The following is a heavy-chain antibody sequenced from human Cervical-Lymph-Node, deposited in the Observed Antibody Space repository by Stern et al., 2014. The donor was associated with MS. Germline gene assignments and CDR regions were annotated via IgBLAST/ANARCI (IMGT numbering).Heavy chain of an antibody. CDR1: GFTFRNYT. CDR3: TRARRGFDY. Sequence: VQLVESGGGLVKPGGSLRLSCAVSGFTFRNYTMTWVRQSPGTGREWVSSISSASTYIYYADSVKGRFTISRDNAKNSLYLQMNSLRAEDTAVYYCTRARRGFDYWGQGTLVTVSS. J-gene: IGHJ4*02. CDR2: ISSASTYI. V-gene: IGHV3-21*01.